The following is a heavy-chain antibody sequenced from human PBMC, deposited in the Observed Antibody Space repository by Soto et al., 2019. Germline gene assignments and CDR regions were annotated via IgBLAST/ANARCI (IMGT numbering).Heavy chain of an antibody. V-gene: IGHV3-30-3*01. Sequence: QVQLVESGGGVVQPGRSLRLSCAASGFTVSSYAMHWVRQAPGKGLEWVAVISYDGSNKYYADSVKGRFTISRDTSKNTLYLQMNSLRAEDTAVYYCARERLRYNCNDFPYYYSGMDVWGQGNTVTVSS. CDR2: ISYDGSNK. CDR1: GFTVSSYA. CDR3: ARERLRYNCNDFPYYYSGMDV. D-gene: IGHD1-1*01. J-gene: IGHJ6*02.